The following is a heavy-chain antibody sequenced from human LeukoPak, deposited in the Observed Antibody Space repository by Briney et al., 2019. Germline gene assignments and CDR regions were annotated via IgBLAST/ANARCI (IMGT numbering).Heavy chain of an antibody. CDR3: ARNERAGTYYFDY. CDR2: IYYSGST. Sequence: SETLSLTCTVSGGSISSYYWSRIRQPPGKGLEWTGYIYYSGSTNSNPSLKSRVTISVDTSKNQFSLKLSSVTAADTAVYYCARNERAGTYYFDYWGQGTLVTVSS. CDR1: GGSISSYY. V-gene: IGHV4-59*13. J-gene: IGHJ4*02. D-gene: IGHD1-1*01.